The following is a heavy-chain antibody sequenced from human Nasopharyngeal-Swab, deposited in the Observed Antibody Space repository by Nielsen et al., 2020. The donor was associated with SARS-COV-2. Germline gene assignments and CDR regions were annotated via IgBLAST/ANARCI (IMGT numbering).Heavy chain of an antibody. V-gene: IGHV3-33*06. CDR2: IWYDGSNK. CDR3: AKGVVWGSYRYPIDY. Sequence: GGSLRLSCAASGFTFSSYGMHWVRQAPGKGLEWVAVIWYDGSNKYYADSVKGRFTISRDNSKNTLYLQMNSLRAEDTAVYYCAKGVVWGSYRYPIDYWGQGTLVTVSS. D-gene: IGHD3-16*02. CDR1: GFTFSSYG. J-gene: IGHJ4*02.